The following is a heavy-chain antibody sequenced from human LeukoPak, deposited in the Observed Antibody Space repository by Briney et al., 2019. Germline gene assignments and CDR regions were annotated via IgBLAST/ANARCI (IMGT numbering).Heavy chain of an antibody. D-gene: IGHD3-9*01. J-gene: IGHJ4*02. Sequence: GGSLRLSCAASGFTFSSYAMSWVRQAPGKGLEWVSAIGDDVASTYYAESVKGRFTISRDNSKNTLYLQMNSLRAEDTATYYCARDSPLLTVWGQGTLVTVSS. CDR1: GFTFSSYA. CDR3: ARDSPLLTV. CDR2: IGDDVAST. V-gene: IGHV3-23*01.